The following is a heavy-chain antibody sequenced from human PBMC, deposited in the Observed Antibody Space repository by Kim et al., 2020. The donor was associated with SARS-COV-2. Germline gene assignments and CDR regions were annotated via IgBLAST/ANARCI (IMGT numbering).Heavy chain of an antibody. J-gene: IGHJ5*01. Sequence: ASVKVSCKASGYTFTSYAMNWVRQAPGQGLEWMGWINTNTGNPTYAQGFTGRFVFSLYTSVSTAYLPIGSRKAEDTAVYYCARDGGLFGSSWYNWFDSWGQGTLVTVSS. V-gene: IGHV7-4-1*01. D-gene: IGHD6-13*01. CDR3: ARDGGLFGSSWYNWFDS. CDR2: INTNTGNP. CDR1: GYTFTSYA.